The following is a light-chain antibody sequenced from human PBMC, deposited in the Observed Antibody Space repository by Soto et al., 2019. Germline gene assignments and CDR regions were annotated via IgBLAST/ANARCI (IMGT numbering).Light chain of an antibody. CDR3: PQRDTWPLA. CDR1: QSVSRF. CDR2: DAS. V-gene: IGKV3-11*01. J-gene: IGKJ3*01. Sequence: EIVLTQSPATLSLSPGERATISCRASQSVSRFLAWYQHKPGQAPRLLIYDASNRATGVPARFSGSESGTDFILTISSLGPEDFAVYYCPQRDTWPLAFGPGTKVDIK.